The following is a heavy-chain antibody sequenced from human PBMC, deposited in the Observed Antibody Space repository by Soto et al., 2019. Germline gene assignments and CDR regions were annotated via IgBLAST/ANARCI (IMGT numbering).Heavy chain of an antibody. D-gene: IGHD1-26*01. V-gene: IGHV3-30*03. J-gene: IGHJ6*02. CDR1: GFTFSSYG. CDR3: ARDVVKWELLRTFWYYYYGMDV. Sequence: PGGSLRLSCAASGFTFSSYGMHWVRQAPGKGLEWVAVISYDGSNKYYADSVKGRFTISRDNSKNTLYLQMNSLRAEDTAVYYCARDVVKWELLRTFWYYYYGMDVWGQGTTVNVSS. CDR2: ISYDGSNK.